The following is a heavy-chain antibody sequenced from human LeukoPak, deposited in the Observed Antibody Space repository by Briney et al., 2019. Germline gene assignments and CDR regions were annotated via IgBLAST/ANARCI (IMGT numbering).Heavy chain of an antibody. D-gene: IGHD5-18*01. J-gene: IGHJ6*03. Sequence: SSETLSLTCTVSGGSISSSSYYWGWIRQPPGKGLEWIGNMYYSGSTYYNPSLKSRVTISVDTSKNQFSLKLTSVTAADTAVYYCARTTEGGYTYGYFYYYYMDVWGKGTTVTISS. V-gene: IGHV4-39*07. CDR2: MYYSGST. CDR1: GGSISSSSYY. CDR3: ARTTEGGYTYGYFYYYYMDV.